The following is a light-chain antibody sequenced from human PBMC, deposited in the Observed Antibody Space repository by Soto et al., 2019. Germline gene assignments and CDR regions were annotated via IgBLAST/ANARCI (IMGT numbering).Light chain of an antibody. CDR1: QSVRSY. V-gene: IGKV3-11*01. CDR3: QHYNSYSEA. CDR2: DAS. J-gene: IGKJ1*01. Sequence: EIVLTQFPATLSLSPGARATLSCRASQSVRSYLAWYQQKPGQAPRLLIYDASNRATGIPARFSGSGSGTDFTLTISSLEPEDFAVYYCQHYNSYSEAFGQGTKVELK.